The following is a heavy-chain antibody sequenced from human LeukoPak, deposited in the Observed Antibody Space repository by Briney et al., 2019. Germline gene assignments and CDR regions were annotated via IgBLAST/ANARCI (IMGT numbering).Heavy chain of an antibody. J-gene: IGHJ4*02. CDR1: GFTFSSSE. CDR3: ARDLDGGNSFDY. D-gene: IGHD4-23*01. Sequence: GGSLRLSCAASGFTFSSSEMNWVRQAPGKGLEWVSYISSSGTTIYYADAVKGRFTTSRDNAKNSLYLQMNSLRAEDTAVYYCARDLDGGNSFDYWGQGTLVTVSS. V-gene: IGHV3-48*03. CDR2: ISSSGTTI.